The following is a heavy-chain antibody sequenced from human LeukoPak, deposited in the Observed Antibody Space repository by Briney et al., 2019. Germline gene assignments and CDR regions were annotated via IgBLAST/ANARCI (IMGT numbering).Heavy chain of an antibody. D-gene: IGHD5/OR15-5a*01. CDR2: IGIGDDT. CDR3: IRGGIRVSGIDAFDI. Sequence: PGGSLRLSCAASGFTFRDYDMHWVRQVPGRGLEWVSAIGIGDDTHYPDSVKGRFTISRENAKNSLYLQMNTLRDGDTAVYYCIRGGIRVSGIDAFDIWGRGTMVTVSS. V-gene: IGHV3-13*01. J-gene: IGHJ3*02. CDR1: GFTFRDYD.